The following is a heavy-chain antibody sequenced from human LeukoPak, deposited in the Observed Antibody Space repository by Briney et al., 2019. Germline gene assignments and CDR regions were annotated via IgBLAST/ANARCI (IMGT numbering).Heavy chain of an antibody. CDR1: GFTFSSYW. D-gene: IGHD1-26*01. CDR2: TNSDGSST. V-gene: IGHV3-74*01. CDR3: AATRGSPNWSSYNWFDP. Sequence: GGSLRLSCAASGFTFSSYWMHWVRQAPGKGLVWVSRTNSDGSSTSYADSVKGRFTISRDNAKNTLYLQMNSLRAEDTAVYYCAATRGSPNWSSYNWFDPWGQGTLVTVSS. J-gene: IGHJ5*02.